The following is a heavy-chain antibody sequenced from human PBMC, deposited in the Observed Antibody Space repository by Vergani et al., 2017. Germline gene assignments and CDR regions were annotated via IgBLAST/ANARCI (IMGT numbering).Heavy chain of an antibody. D-gene: IGHD3-22*01. Sequence: EVQLVESGGGLVQPGGSLRLSCAASGFTVSSNYMSWVRQAPGKGLEWVSVIYSGGSTYYADSVKGRFTISRDNSKNTLYLQMNSLRAEDTAVYYCAQDYYDSSGTSTWGQGTLVTVSS. V-gene: IGHV3-66*01. CDR2: IYSGGST. CDR1: GFTVSSNY. J-gene: IGHJ5*02. CDR3: AQDYYDSSGTST.